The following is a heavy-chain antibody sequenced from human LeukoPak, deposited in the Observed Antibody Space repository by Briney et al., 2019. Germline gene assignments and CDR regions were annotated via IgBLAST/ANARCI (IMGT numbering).Heavy chain of an antibody. CDR2: IIPIFGTA. D-gene: IGHD3-22*01. J-gene: IGHJ4*02. Sequence: SVKVSCKASGGTFSSYAISWVRQAPGQGLEWMGGIIPIFGTANYAQKFQGRVTITADESTSTAYMELSSLRSDDTAVYYCARDRVSWWDTDNSGWTYWGQGTLVTVSS. V-gene: IGHV1-69*01. CDR3: ARDRVSWWDTDNSGWTY. CDR1: GGTFSSYA.